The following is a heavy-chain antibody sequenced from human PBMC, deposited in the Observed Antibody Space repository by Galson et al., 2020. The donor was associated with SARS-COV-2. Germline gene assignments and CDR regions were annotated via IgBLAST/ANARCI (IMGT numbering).Heavy chain of an antibody. D-gene: IGHD3-22*01. CDR2: ISSSGTNI. CDR1: GFTFSSYT. Sequence: GGSLRLSCAASGFTFSSYTMNWVRQAPGKGLEWVSSISSSGTNIYSADSLKGRFTISRDNTKNSLYLQMDSLRADDTAVYYCARDYGGYSLWGQGTLVTVSS. J-gene: IGHJ4*02. CDR3: ARDYGGYSL. V-gene: IGHV3-21*01.